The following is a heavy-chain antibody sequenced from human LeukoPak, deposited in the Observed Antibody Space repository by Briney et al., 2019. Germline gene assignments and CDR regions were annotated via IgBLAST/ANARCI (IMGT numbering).Heavy chain of an antibody. Sequence: GGSLRLSCAASGFTFSSYSMNWVRQAPGKGLEWVSSISSSSSYIYYADSVKGRFTISRDNAKNSLYLQMNSLRAEDTAVYYCARGHPDYDFWSGYSLASAFDIWGQGTMVTVSS. CDR3: ARGHPDYDFWSGYSLASAFDI. CDR1: GFTFSSYS. D-gene: IGHD3-3*01. V-gene: IGHV3-21*01. CDR2: ISSSSSYI. J-gene: IGHJ3*02.